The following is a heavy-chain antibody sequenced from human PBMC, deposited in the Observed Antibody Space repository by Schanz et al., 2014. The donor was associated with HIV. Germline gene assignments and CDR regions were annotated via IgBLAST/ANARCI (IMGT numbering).Heavy chain of an antibody. CDR3: ARSPEILKVYGLGFDP. CDR1: GYTFTGFG. J-gene: IGHJ5*02. CDR2: ISAYNGNT. V-gene: IGHV1-18*01. D-gene: IGHD2-8*01. Sequence: QVYLVQSGAEVKKPGASVTVSCKASGYTFTGFGISWVRQAPGQGLEWVGWISAYNGNTNYAQKLQGRVTMTTDTSTSTAYMELRSLRSDDTAVYYCARSPEILKVYGLGFDPWGQGTLVTVSS.